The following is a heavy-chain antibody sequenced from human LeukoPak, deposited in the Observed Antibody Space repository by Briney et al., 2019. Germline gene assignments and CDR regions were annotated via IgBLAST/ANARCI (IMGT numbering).Heavy chain of an antibody. CDR2: LSDDGSNK. J-gene: IGHJ4*02. D-gene: IGHD6-13*01. CDR1: RFTFSYFW. Sequence: GGSLRLSCAASRFTFSYFWMHWVRQAPGKGLEWVAVLSDDGSNKFYADSVKGRFTISRDNSKNTLYLQMNSLRAEDTAFYYCAKDHHSSSWYYFDSWGQGTLVTVSS. CDR3: AKDHHSSSWYYFDS. V-gene: IGHV3-30*18.